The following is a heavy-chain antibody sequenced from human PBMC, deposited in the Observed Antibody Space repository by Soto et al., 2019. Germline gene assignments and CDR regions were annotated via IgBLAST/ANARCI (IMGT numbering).Heavy chain of an antibody. Sequence: ASVRVSCKASGLTFSSYAISWVRQAPGQGLEWMGGIIPIFGTANYAQKSQGRVTITADESTSTAYMELSSLRSEDTAVYYGARDKNPIAETGVFDYWGQGTMVT. CDR2: IIPIFGTA. CDR3: ARDKNPIAETGVFDY. CDR1: GLTFSSYA. D-gene: IGHD6-13*01. J-gene: IGHJ4*02. V-gene: IGHV1-69*13.